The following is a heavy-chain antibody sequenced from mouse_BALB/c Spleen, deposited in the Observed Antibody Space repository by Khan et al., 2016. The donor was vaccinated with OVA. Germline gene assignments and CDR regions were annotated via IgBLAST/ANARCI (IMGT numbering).Heavy chain of an antibody. CDR2: VNPNTGGS. J-gene: IGHJ3*01. V-gene: IGHV1-26*01. Sequence: EVQLQQSGPDLVKPGASVKISCKASGYSFTLYYMTWVKQSHGKSLEWIGRVNPNTGGSDYNQEFKGTAILTVDNSSNTAYMELTSLTSEDSAVYYCARGYDCFAYWGQGTLVTVSA. D-gene: IGHD2-14*01. CDR1: GYSFTLYY. CDR3: ARGYDCFAY.